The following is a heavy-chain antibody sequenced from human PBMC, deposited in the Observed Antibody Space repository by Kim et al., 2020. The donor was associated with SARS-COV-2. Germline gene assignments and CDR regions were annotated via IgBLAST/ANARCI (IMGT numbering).Heavy chain of an antibody. D-gene: IGHD2-15*01. CDR3: AKDARLYCSGGSCYGLDY. Sequence: GGSLRLSCAASGFTFSSYGMHWVRQAPGKGLEWVGVISYDGSNKYYADSVKGRFTISRDNSKNTLYLQMNSLRAEVTAVYYCAKDARLYCSGGSCYGLDYWGQGTLVTVSS. CDR1: GFTFSSYG. CDR2: ISYDGSNK. J-gene: IGHJ4*02. V-gene: IGHV3-30*18.